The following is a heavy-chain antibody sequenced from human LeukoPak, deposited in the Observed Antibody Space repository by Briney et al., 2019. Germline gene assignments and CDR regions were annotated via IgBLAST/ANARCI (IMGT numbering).Heavy chain of an antibody. CDR1: GGTFSSYI. Sequence: GASVKVSCKASGGTFSSYIIIWVRQAPRQGLEWMGGIIPIFGTANYAQKFQGRVTITTDESTSTAYMELSSLRSEDTAVYYCARGPELERFDYWGQGTLVTVSS. CDR3: ARGPELERFDY. V-gene: IGHV1-69*05. J-gene: IGHJ4*02. D-gene: IGHD1-1*01. CDR2: IIPIFGTA.